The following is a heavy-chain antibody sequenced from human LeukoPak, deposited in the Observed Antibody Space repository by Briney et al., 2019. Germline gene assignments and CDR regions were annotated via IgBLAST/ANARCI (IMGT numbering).Heavy chain of an antibody. Sequence: SETLSLTCAVYGGSFSGYYWSWIRQPPGKGLEWIGSIYYSGSTYYNPSLKSRVTISVDTSKNQFSLKLSSVTAADTAVYYCARGRGQDFHYYDSSGYRLWGQGTLVTVSS. J-gene: IGHJ4*02. CDR3: ARGRGQDFHYYDSSGYRL. V-gene: IGHV4-34*01. CDR2: IYYSGST. CDR1: GGSFSGYY. D-gene: IGHD3-22*01.